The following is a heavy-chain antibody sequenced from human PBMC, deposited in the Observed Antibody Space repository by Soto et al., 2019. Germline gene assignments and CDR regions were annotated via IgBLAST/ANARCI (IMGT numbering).Heavy chain of an antibody. CDR2: ISSSSSYT. D-gene: IGHD6-13*01. J-gene: IGHJ4*02. CDR1: GFTVRDYY. CDR3: ARAGYSRRIFDY. Sequence: QVQLVESGGGLVKPGGSLRLSCAASGFTVRDYYMSWIRQAPGKGLEWVSYISSSSSYTNYADSVKGGFTISRDNAKNSLYLQMNSLRAEDTAVYYCARAGYSRRIFDYWGQGTLVTVSS. V-gene: IGHV3-11*06.